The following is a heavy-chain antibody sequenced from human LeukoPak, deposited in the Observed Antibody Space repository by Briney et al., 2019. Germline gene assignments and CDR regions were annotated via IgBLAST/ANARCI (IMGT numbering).Heavy chain of an antibody. V-gene: IGHV1-2*02. Sequence: ASVKVSCKASGYTFTGYYMHWVRQAPGQGPEWMGWIHPNSGGTKYAQKFQGRVTMTRDTSISTAYMGLSRLRSDNTAVYYCARGYSSSWSFRYYYYGMDVWGRGTTVTVSS. J-gene: IGHJ6*02. CDR1: GYTFTGYY. D-gene: IGHD6-13*01. CDR3: ARGYSSSWSFRYYYYGMDV. CDR2: IHPNSGGT.